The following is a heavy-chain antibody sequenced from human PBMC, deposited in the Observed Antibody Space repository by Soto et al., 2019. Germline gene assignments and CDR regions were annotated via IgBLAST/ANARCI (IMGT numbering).Heavy chain of an antibody. CDR3: AKDCEGSGWYADYFDY. CDR2: FSGSGGST. Sequence: GGSLRLSCAASGFTFSSYAMSWVRQAPGKGLEWVSAFSGSGGSTYYADSVKGRFTISRDNSKNTLYLQMNSLRAEDTAVYYYAKDCEGSGWYADYFDYWGQGTLVTVSS. D-gene: IGHD6-19*01. V-gene: IGHV3-23*01. CDR1: GFTFSSYA. J-gene: IGHJ4*02.